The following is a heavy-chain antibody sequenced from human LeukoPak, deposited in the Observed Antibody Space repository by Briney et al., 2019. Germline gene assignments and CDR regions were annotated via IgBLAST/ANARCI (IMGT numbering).Heavy chain of an antibody. CDR1: GFTFSTYW. D-gene: IGHD2-15*01. CDR2: INSDGSST. Sequence: PGGSLGLSCAASGFTFSTYWMHWVRQAPGKGLVWVSRINSDGSSTTYADSVKGRITISRDNAKNTLYLEMNSLRAEDTAVYYCARAGFCSGGDCFPLFDYWGQGALVTVSS. V-gene: IGHV3-74*01. J-gene: IGHJ4*02. CDR3: ARAGFCSGGDCFPLFDY.